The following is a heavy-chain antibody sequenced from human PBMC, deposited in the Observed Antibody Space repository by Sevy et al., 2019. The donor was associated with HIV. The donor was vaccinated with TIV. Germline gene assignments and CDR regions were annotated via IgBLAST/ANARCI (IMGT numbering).Heavy chain of an antibody. Sequence: GGSLRLSCAASGFTFNRYSMHWVRQAPGKGLEWVATISFDATNKHYPDSVKGRFTISRDNFQNSLFLQMDSLRPEDTAVYYCARGGRIEVSGRVGYLEFWGQGILVTVSS. D-gene: IGHD6-19*01. V-gene: IGHV3-30-3*01. J-gene: IGHJ4*02. CDR3: ARGGRIEVSGRVGYLEF. CDR1: GFTFNRYS. CDR2: ISFDATNK.